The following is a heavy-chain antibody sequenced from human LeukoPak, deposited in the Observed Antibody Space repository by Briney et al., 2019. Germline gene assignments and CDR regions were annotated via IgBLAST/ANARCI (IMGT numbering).Heavy chain of an antibody. Sequence: ASVKVSCKASGYTFTTYVIIWVRQAPGQGLGWMGWISGYNGNTNYAQKLQARVTMTTDTSTSTAYMELRSLRSDDTAVYYCARGVVVAANPPRGAFDIWGQGTMVTVSS. CDR2: ISGYNGNT. J-gene: IGHJ3*02. CDR3: ARGVVVAANPPRGAFDI. D-gene: IGHD2-15*01. CDR1: GYTFTTYV. V-gene: IGHV1-18*01.